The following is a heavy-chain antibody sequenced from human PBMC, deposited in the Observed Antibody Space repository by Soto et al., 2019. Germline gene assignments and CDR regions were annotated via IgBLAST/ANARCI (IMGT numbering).Heavy chain of an antibody. CDR2: IYYSGST. D-gene: IGHD2-2*01. V-gene: IGHV4-39*01. CDR3: VLGEYCSSTSCYAWDY. CDR1: GGSISRSSYY. Sequence: SETLSLTCTVSGGSISRSSYYWGWIRQPPGKGLEWIGSIYYSGSTYYTPSLSGRVTISVDTSKNQFSLNLSSVTAADTAVYYCVLGEYCSSTSCYAWDYWGQGTLVTVSS. J-gene: IGHJ4*02.